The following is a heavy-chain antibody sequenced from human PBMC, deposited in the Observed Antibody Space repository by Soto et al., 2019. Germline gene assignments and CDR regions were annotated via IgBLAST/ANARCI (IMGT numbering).Heavy chain of an antibody. CDR1: GYSFTSYW. D-gene: IGHD3-16*01. V-gene: IGHV5-51*01. CDR2: IYPGDSDT. CDR3: ARHGARRGYYYGMDV. Sequence: GESLKISCKGSGYSFTSYWIGWVRQMPGKGLEWMGIIYPGDSDTRYSPSFQGQVTISADKSISTAYLQWSSLKASDTAMYYCARHGARRGYYYGMDVWGQGTTVTVS. J-gene: IGHJ6*02.